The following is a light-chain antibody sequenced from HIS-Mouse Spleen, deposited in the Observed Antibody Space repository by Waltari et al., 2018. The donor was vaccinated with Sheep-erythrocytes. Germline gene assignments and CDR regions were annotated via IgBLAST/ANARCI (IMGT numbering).Light chain of an antibody. V-gene: IGKV1-39*01. J-gene: IGKJ4*01. CDR2: AAS. Sequence: DIQMTQSQSSLSASVGDRVTITCRASQSLSSYLNWYQQKPGKAPKLLIYAASSLQSGVPPRFSGSGSGTDFTLTISSLQPEDFATYYCQQSYSTPPLTFGGGTKVEIK. CDR3: QQSYSTPPLT. CDR1: QSLSSY.